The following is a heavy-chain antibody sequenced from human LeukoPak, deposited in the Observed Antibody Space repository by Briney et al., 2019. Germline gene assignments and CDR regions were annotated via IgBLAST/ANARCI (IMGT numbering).Heavy chain of an antibody. Sequence: GSLRLSCAVSGFTLNSYSMNWVRQAPGKGLEWVSSIGSSGSYIYYADSVKGRFTISRDNAKNSLYLQMNSLRAEDTAVYYCARDSSSWYGYAFDLWGQGTMVTVSS. CDR1: GFTLNSYS. V-gene: IGHV3-21*01. CDR3: ARDSSSWYGYAFDL. CDR2: IGSSGSYI. J-gene: IGHJ3*01. D-gene: IGHD6-13*01.